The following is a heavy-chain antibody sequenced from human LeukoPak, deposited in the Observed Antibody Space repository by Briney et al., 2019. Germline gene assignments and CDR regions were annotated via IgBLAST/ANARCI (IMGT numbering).Heavy chain of an antibody. V-gene: IGHV3-30*04. CDR3: ARDHVKYDFWSGYYSDYYYYYYGMDV. J-gene: IGHJ6*02. CDR1: GFTFSSYA. CDR2: ISYDGSNK. D-gene: IGHD3-3*01. Sequence: TGGSLRLSCAASGFTFSSYAMHWVRQAPGKGLEWVAVISYDGSNKYYADSVKGRFTISRDNSKNTLYLQMNSLRAEDTAVYYCARDHVKYDFWSGYYSDYYYYYYGMDVWGQGTTVTVSS.